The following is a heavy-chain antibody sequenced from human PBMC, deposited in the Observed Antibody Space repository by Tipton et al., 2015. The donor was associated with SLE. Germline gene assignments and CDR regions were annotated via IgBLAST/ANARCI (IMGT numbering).Heavy chain of an antibody. CDR2: ISGSGGST. J-gene: IGHJ3*02. D-gene: IGHD2-15*01. CDR1: GFTFSTYA. V-gene: IGHV3-23*01. Sequence: SLRLSCAASGFTFSTYAMSWVRQAPGKGLEWVSAISGSGGSTYYADSVKGRFTISRDNSKNTLHLQLNSLRAEDTAVYYCAKVSTILGYCSGGNCYPDAFDIWGQGTMVTVSS. CDR3: AKVSTILGYCSGGNCYPDAFDI.